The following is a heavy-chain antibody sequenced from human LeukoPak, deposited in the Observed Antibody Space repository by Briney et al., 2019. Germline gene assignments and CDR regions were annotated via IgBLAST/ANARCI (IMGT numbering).Heavy chain of an antibody. CDR1: NDSISPLY. CDR3: ARGGSAAKYYFDS. J-gene: IGHJ4*02. V-gene: IGHV4-59*11. Sequence: SETLSLTCTVSNDSISPLYWGWIRQPPGKGLEFIGYIFYSGTTNFNSSLKSRVTLSVDTSKNQFSLRLNSVTAADTAVYYCARGGSAAKYYFDSWGQGTLVTVSS. CDR2: IFYSGTT. D-gene: IGHD6-13*01.